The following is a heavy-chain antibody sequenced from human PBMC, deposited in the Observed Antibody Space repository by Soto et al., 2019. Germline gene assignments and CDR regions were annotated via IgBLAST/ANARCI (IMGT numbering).Heavy chain of an antibody. CDR3: VKDGSSGWPYYCGMDV. D-gene: IGHD6-19*01. CDR1: GFTFSGYG. J-gene: IGHJ6*02. CDR2: ISYDGSKK. Sequence: GGSLRLSCAASGFTFSGYGMHWVRQAPGKGLEWVAVISYDGSKKYYADSVKGRFFISRDNSKNTLYLEMSSLRAEGTAVYYCVKDGSSGWPYYCGMDVWGQGTTVTVSS. V-gene: IGHV3-30*18.